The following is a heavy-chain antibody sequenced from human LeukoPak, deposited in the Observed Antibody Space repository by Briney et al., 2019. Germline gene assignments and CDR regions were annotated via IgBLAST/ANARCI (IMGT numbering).Heavy chain of an antibody. Sequence: GGSLRLSCAASGFTFSSYSMNWVRQAPGKGLEWVSYISSSSSTIYYADSVKGRFTISRDNAKNSLYLQMNSLRDEDTAVYYCARDQWGYDFWSGYYPLDYWGQGTLVTVSS. D-gene: IGHD3-3*01. V-gene: IGHV3-48*02. CDR1: GFTFSSYS. CDR2: ISSSSSTI. J-gene: IGHJ4*02. CDR3: ARDQWGYDFWSGYYPLDY.